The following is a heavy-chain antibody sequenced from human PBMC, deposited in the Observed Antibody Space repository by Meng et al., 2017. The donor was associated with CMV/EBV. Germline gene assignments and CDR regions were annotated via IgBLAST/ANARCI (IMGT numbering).Heavy chain of an antibody. J-gene: IGHJ6*02. V-gene: IGHV3-30*02. D-gene: IGHD3-10*01. CDR2: IRYDGSNK. CDR3: PKDQWFGELLYYYYGMDV. Sequence: VGFLRLSCAASGFTFSSYGMHWFRQAPGKGLESVAFIRYDGSNKYYEDSVKSRFTIPSYNSKNTLYLQMTSLRAEDTAVYYCPKDQWFGELLYYYYGMDVWGQGTTVTVSS. CDR1: GFTFSSYG.